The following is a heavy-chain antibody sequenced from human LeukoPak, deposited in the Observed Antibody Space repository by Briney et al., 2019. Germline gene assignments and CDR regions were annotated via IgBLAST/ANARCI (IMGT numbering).Heavy chain of an antibody. D-gene: IGHD4-17*01. J-gene: IGHJ4*02. CDR1: GFSFSSYG. V-gene: IGHV3-33*05. CDR3: ARNRGDPSYFDY. Sequence: GGSLRLSCAASGFSFSSYGMHWVRQAPGKGLGWVAVISCDGSNKYYADSVKGRFTISRDKSKNTLYLQMNSLRAEDTAVYYCARNRGDPSYFDYWGQGTLVTVSS. CDR2: ISCDGSNK.